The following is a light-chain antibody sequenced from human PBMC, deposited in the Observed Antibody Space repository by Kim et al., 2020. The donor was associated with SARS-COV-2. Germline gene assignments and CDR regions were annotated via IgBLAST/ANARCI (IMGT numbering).Light chain of an antibody. CDR2: KAS. CDR3: QQYNSYSPT. Sequence: ASAGDRVTITCRASQSISSWLAWYQQKPGKAPKLLIYKASSLESGVPSRFSGSGSGTEFTLTISSLQPDDFATYYCQQYNSYSPTFGGGTKVDIK. V-gene: IGKV1-5*03. J-gene: IGKJ4*01. CDR1: QSISSW.